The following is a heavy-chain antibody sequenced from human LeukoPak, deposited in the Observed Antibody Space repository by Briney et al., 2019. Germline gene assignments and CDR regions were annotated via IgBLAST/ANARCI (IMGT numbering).Heavy chain of an antibody. Sequence: SQTLSLTCAISGDGVSSNSAAWNWIRQSPSRGLEWLGRTYYRSKWYNDYAVSVKSRITINPDTSKNQFSLQLNSVTPEDTAVYYCARGHVQRWRHSGNWFDPWGQGTLVTVSS. CDR3: ARGHVQRWRHSGNWFDP. D-gene: IGHD4-23*01. CDR2: TYYRSKWYN. J-gene: IGHJ5*02. CDR1: GDGVSSNSAA. V-gene: IGHV6-1*01.